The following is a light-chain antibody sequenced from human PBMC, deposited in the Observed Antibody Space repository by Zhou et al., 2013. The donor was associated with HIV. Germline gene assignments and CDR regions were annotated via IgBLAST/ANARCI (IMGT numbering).Light chain of an antibody. Sequence: EIVLTQSPGTLSLSPGESATLSCRASQSIGSSYLAWYQQKPGQAPRLLIFSASSRATGIPDRFSGSGSGTDFTLTISRLEPEDFAVYYCQQYASSPRTFGQGTKVEIK. CDR3: QQYASSPRT. V-gene: IGKV3-20*01. CDR2: SAS. J-gene: IGKJ1*01. CDR1: QSIGSSY.